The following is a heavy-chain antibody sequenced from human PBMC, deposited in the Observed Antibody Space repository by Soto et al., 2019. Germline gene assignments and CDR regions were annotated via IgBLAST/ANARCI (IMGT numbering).Heavy chain of an antibody. J-gene: IGHJ6*02. D-gene: IGHD3-3*01. V-gene: IGHV3-11*01. CDR2: ISSSGSTI. CDR3: ARVFPSYDFWSGYPRYYYGMDV. Sequence: GGSLRLSCAASGFTFSDYYMSWIRQGPGKGLKWVSYISSSGSTIYYADSVKGRFTISRDNAKNSLYLQMNSLRAEDTAVYYCARVFPSYDFWSGYPRYYYGMDVWGQGTTVTVSS. CDR1: GFTFSDYY.